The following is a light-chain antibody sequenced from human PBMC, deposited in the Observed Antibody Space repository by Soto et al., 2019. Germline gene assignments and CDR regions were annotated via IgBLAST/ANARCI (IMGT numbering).Light chain of an antibody. Sequence: GVPKCAATRSGWLGEEGKSSFRARQSVGSNLAWYQQTPGRAPRLLIYGASNRATGITDRYSGSVSWTHSTLTISRLEPDDFPASFCKQDYNVPPKMFGPGTKVDIK. J-gene: IGKJ1*01. CDR1: QSVGSN. CDR2: GAS. V-gene: IGKV3D-15*01. CDR3: KQDYNVPPKM.